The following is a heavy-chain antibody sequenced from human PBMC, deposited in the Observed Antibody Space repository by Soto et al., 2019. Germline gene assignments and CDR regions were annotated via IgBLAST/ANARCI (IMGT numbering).Heavy chain of an antibody. CDR3: AREAYDFWSGYYPSNYYYYGMDV. D-gene: IGHD3-3*01. V-gene: IGHV1-18*04. CDR1: GYTFTSYG. Sequence: ASVKVSCKASGYTFTSYGISWVRQAPGQGLEWMGWISAYNGNTNYAQRLQGRVTMTTDTSTSTAYMELRSLRSDDTAVYYCAREAYDFWSGYYPSNYYYYGMDVWGQGTTVTVSS. J-gene: IGHJ6*02. CDR2: ISAYNGNT.